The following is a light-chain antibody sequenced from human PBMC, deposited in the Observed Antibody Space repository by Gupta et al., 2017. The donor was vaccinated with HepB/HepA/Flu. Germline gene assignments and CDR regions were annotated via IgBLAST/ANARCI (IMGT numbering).Light chain of an antibody. CDR3: QQRINWPLT. J-gene: IGKJ4*01. CDR2: DAY. CDR1: QSVSRY. Sequence: EIVLTQSPVTLSLSPGERATLSCRASQSVSRYLAWYQQKPGQPPSLFVFDAYNRANGVPDRFSGSGSGTDFTLTISSLEPEDFAVYYCQQRINWPLTFGGGTRVEIK. V-gene: IGKV3-11*01.